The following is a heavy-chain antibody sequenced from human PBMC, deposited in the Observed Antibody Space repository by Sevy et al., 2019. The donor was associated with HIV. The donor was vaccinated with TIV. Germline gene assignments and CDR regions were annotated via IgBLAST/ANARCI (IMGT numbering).Heavy chain of an antibody. CDR1: GFTLSNAW. CDR3: TTQGGGDGSHWGA. D-gene: IGHD3-16*01. Sequence: GGSLRLSCAASGFTLSNAWMSWVRQAPGKGLEWVGRIKSKTDGGTTDYAAPVKGRFTISRDDSKNTLYLQMNSLKTEDTAVYYCTTQGGGDGSHWGAWGQGTLVTVSS. CDR2: IKSKTDGGTT. V-gene: IGHV3-15*01. J-gene: IGHJ5*02.